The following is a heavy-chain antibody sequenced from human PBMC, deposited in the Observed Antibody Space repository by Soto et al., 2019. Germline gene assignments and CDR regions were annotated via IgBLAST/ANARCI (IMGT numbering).Heavy chain of an antibody. CDR3: ARGRRPIAAAGTRYYYMDV. Sequence: QVQLVQSGAEVKKPGASVKVSCKASGYTFTSYDINWVQQATGQGLEWMGWMNPNSGNTGYAQKFQGRVTMTRNTSISTAYMELSSLRSEDTAVYYCARGRRPIAAAGTRYYYMDVWGKGTTVTVSS. D-gene: IGHD6-13*01. CDR1: GYTFTSYD. CDR2: MNPNSGNT. V-gene: IGHV1-8*01. J-gene: IGHJ6*03.